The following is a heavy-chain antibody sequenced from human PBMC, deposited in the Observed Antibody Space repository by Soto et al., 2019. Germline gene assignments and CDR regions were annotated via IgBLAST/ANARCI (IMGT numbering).Heavy chain of an antibody. J-gene: IGHJ4*02. D-gene: IGHD3-10*01. CDR2: IIPFIGTA. V-gene: IGHV1-69*04. CDR1: GGTFSSYA. Sequence: GASVKVSCKASGGTFSSYATSWVRQAPGQGLEWMVRIIPFIGTANYAQKFQGRVTMTEDTSTDTSYMELSSLRSEDTAVYYCATDLGGSGSLSNYWGQGTLVTVSS. CDR3: ATDLGGSGSLSNY.